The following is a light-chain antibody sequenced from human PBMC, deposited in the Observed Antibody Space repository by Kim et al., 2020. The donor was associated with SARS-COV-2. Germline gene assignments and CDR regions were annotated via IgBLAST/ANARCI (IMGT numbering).Light chain of an antibody. CDR2: GAS. V-gene: IGKV3-15*01. J-gene: IGKJ1*01. CDR1: HSVSSN. Sequence: EIVMTQSPATLSVSPGERATLSCRASHSVSSNLAWYQQKPGQAPRLLIYGASTRATGIPARFSGSGSGTEFTLTISSLQSEDFAVYYCQKYNNWPQTFGQGTKVDIK. CDR3: QKYNNWPQT.